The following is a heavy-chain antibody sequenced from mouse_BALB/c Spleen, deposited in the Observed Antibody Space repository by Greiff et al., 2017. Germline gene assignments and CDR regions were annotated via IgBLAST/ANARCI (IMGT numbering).Heavy chain of an antibody. CDR2: ISSGSSTI. CDR1: GFTFSSFG. Sequence: EVQVVESGGGLVQPGGSRKLSCAASGFTFSSFGMHWVRQAPEKGLEWVAYISSGSSTIYYADTVKGRFTISRDNPKNTLFLQMTSLRSEDTAMYYCARENGYSNRFAYWGQGTLVTVSA. J-gene: IGHJ3*01. D-gene: IGHD1-2*01. V-gene: IGHV5-17*02. CDR3: ARENGYSNRFAY.